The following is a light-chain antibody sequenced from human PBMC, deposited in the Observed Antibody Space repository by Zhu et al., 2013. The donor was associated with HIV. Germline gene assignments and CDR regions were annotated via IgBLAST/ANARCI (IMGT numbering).Light chain of an antibody. CDR3: QQYNNWPPYT. CDR2: GAS. CDR1: QNVSSD. Sequence: EIVMTQSPATLSVSPGERATLSCRASQNVSSDLAWYQLKPGQAPRLLIYGASTRATGIPASRFSASGSGTEFTLTISSLQSEDFALYYCQQYNNWPPYTFGQGTKLEI. J-gene: IGKJ2*01. V-gene: IGKV3-15*01.